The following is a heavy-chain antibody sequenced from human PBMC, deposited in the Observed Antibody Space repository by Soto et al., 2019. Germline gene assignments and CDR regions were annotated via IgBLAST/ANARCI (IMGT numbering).Heavy chain of an antibody. CDR1: GYSFTSYW. CDR2: IYPGDSDT. V-gene: IGHV5-51*01. Sequence: ESLKISCKGSGYSFTSYWIGWVRQMPGKGLEWMGIIYPGDSDTRYSPSFQGQVTISADKSISTAYLQWSSLKASDTAMYYCATSGLYSGYDGLLEASCYYGMDVWGQGTTVTVSS. CDR3: ATSGLYSGYDGLLEASCYYGMDV. J-gene: IGHJ6*02. D-gene: IGHD5-12*01.